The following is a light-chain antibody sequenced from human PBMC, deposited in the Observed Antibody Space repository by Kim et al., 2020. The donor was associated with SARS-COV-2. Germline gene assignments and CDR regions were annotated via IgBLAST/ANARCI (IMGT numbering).Light chain of an antibody. V-gene: IGLV4-60*03. CDR3: ETWDSNAWV. Sequence: QLVLTQSSSASASLGSSVRLACTLSSGHSSYIIAWHQQQPGKAPRYLMKLEGSGSYNKGSGVPDRFSGSSSGADRYLIISNLQSEDEADYYCETWDSNAWVFGGGTQLTVL. CDR1: SGHSSYI. CDR2: LEGSGSY. J-gene: IGLJ3*02.